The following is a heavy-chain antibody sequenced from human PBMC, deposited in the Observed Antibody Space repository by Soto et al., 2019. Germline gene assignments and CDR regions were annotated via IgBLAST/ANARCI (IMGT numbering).Heavy chain of an antibody. Sequence: VKVSCKGAGYTFSNYYMHWVRQAPGQGLEWMGIINPSGDSTSYAQEFQGRVTMTRETSTSTLYMELSSLRSEDTAVYYCARATRSGSPHFDHWGQGALVTVSS. D-gene: IGHD5-12*01. CDR1: GYTFSNYY. V-gene: IGHV1-46*01. CDR3: ARATRSGSPHFDH. J-gene: IGHJ4*02. CDR2: INPSGDST.